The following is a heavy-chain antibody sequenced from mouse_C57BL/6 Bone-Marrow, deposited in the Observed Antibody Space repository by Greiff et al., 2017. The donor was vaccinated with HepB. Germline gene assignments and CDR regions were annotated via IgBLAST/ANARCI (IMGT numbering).Heavy chain of an antibody. CDR2: IYPRSGNT. V-gene: IGHV1-81*01. CDR3: ARRGGYFDV. J-gene: IGHJ1*03. Sequence: VQLQESGAELARPGASVKLSCKASGYTFTSYGISWVKQRTGQGLEWIGEIYPRSGNTYYNEKFKGKATLTADKTSSAAYMELRSLTSADSAVYFCARRGGYFDVWGTGTTVTVAS. CDR1: GYTFTSYG.